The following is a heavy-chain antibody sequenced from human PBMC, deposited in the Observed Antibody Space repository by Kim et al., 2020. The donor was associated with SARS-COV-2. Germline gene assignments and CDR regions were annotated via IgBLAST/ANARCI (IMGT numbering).Heavy chain of an antibody. Sequence: GGSLRLSCAASGFTFSSYSMNWVRQAPGKGLEWVSSSSSSSSYKYYADSVKGRFTISRDNAKNSLYLQMDSLRAEDTAVYYCARGDSRIYYAPHNFDYWGQATLVTVSS. CDR2: SSSSSSYK. V-gene: IGHV3-21*01. CDR1: GFTFSSYS. D-gene: IGHD1-26*01. J-gene: IGHJ4*02. CDR3: ARGDSRIYYAPHNFDY.